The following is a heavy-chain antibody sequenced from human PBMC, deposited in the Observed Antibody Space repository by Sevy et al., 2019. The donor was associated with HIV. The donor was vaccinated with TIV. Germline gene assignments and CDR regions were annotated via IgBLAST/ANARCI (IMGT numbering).Heavy chain of an antibody. D-gene: IGHD5-18*01. J-gene: IGHJ3*01. CDR1: GITVSLNY. Sequence: GGSLRLSCATSGITVSLNYMSWVRQAPGKGLEWVSVIYAGDSKYYTDHVRGRFTISRDKSKNTLYRQMNSLRVEDTATYYCAKTRGFSGLHAFDAWGQGTLVTVSS. CDR2: IYAGDSK. V-gene: IGHV3-53*01. CDR3: AKTRGFSGLHAFDA.